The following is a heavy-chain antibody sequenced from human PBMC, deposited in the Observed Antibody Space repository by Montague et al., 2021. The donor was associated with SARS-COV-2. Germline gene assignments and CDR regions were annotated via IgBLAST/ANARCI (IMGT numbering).Heavy chain of an antibody. Sequence: SLRLSCAASGFTFSSYAMHWVRQAPGKGLGWVAVISYDGSNKYYADSVKGRFTISRDNSKNTLYLQMNSLRAEDTAVYYCARGFRGGYSTFDYWGQGTLVTVSS. CDR1: GFTFSSYA. CDR2: ISYDGSNK. CDR3: ARGFRGGYSTFDY. V-gene: IGHV3-30*04. J-gene: IGHJ4*02. D-gene: IGHD2-21*01.